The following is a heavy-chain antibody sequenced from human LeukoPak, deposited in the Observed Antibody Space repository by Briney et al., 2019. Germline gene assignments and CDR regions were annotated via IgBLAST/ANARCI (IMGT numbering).Heavy chain of an antibody. Sequence: SETLSLTCAVSGGSISSGGYSWSWIRQPPGKGLEWIGYIYHSGSTYYNPSHKSRVTISVDRSKNQFSLKLSSVTAADTAVYYCARVRYYDSSGYYPSSYYFDYWGQGTLVTVSS. J-gene: IGHJ4*02. D-gene: IGHD3-22*01. CDR2: IYHSGST. V-gene: IGHV4-30-2*01. CDR3: ARVRYYDSSGYYPSSYYFDY. CDR1: GGSISSGGYS.